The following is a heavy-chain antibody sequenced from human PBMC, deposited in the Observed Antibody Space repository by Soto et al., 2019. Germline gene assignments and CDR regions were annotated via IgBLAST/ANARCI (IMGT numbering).Heavy chain of an antibody. CDR3: GRHAATSVNYFYGMDV. J-gene: IGHJ6*02. V-gene: IGHV4-39*01. CDR1: GGSVSSSSFL. D-gene: IGHD4-4*01. CDR2: IYYSGTT. Sequence: KASETLSLTCTVSGGSVSSSSFLWGWIRQSPEKGLEWIGSIYYSGTTYYNPSLKSRVTISVDTSKSQFSLKLTSVTAADTAVYYCGRHAATSVNYFYGMDVWGQGTTVTVSS.